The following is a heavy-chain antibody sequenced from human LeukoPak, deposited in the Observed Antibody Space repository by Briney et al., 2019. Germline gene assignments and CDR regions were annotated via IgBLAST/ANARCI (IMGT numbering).Heavy chain of an antibody. CDR1: GFTFSSYG. CDR3: AKDGTTVVRGLFDK. V-gene: IGHV3-33*06. J-gene: IGHJ3*02. D-gene: IGHD4-23*01. Sequence: PGGSLRLSCAASGFTFSSYGMHWVRQAPGKGLEWVAVIWYDGSNKYYADSVKGRFTISRDNSKNTLYLLINSLRAEDTAVYYCAKDGTTVVRGLFDKWGPGTMVTVSS. CDR2: IWYDGSNK.